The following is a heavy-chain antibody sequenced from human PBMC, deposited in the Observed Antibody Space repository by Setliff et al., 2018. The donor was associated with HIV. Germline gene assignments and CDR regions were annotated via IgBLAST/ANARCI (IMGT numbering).Heavy chain of an antibody. J-gene: IGHJ4*02. D-gene: IGHD6-6*01. CDR2: INSDGSST. Sequence: PGGSLRLSCAASGFAFSSYLMHWVRQAPGKGLVWVSRINSDGSSTSYADSVKGRFTISRDNAQNTLYLQMNSLRAEDMAVYYCARGAIGIAARPVDYWGQGTMVTVSS. V-gene: IGHV3-74*01. CDR3: ARGAIGIAARPVDY. CDR1: GFAFSSYL.